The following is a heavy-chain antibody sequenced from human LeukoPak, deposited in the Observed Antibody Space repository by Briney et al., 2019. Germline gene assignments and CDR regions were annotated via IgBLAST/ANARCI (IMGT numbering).Heavy chain of an antibody. Sequence: SETLSLTCTVAGGSISSGGYYWGWIRQPPGEGLEWIGSIHSSGNSYCNPSLKSRVTLSVDTSKNQFSLKLSSVTAADRAVYYCAKHEGSYYDKSGYTFDSWGLGTLVTVSS. J-gene: IGHJ4*02. CDR3: AKHEGSYYDKSGYTFDS. D-gene: IGHD3-22*01. CDR2: IHSSGNS. V-gene: IGHV4-39*01. CDR1: GGSISSGGYY.